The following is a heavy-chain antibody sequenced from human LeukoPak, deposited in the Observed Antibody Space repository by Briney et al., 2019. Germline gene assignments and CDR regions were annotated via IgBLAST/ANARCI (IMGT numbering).Heavy chain of an antibody. V-gene: IGHV3-21*01. CDR2: ISSSSSYI. Sequence: PGGSLRLSCAASGFTFSSYSMNWVRQAPGKGLEWVSSISSSSSYIYYADSVKGRFTISRDNAKNSLYLQMNSLRAEDTAVYYCARDQVEGTYYDILTGCYSAPPRGDYWGQGTLVTVSS. CDR1: GFTFSSYS. CDR3: ARDQVEGTYYDILTGCYSAPPRGDY. D-gene: IGHD3-9*01. J-gene: IGHJ4*02.